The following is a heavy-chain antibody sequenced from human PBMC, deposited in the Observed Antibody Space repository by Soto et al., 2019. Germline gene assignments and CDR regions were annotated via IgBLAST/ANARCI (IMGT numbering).Heavy chain of an antibody. CDR3: AREPDYGDNDAFDI. D-gene: IGHD4-17*01. CDR1: GFTFSSYS. J-gene: IGHJ3*02. V-gene: IGHV3-21*01. Sequence: PGGSLRLSCAASGFTFSSYSMNWVRQAPGKGLEWVSSISSSSSYIYYADSVKGRFTISRDNAKNSLYLQMNSLRAEDTAVYYCAREPDYGDNDAFDIWGQGTMVTVSS. CDR2: ISSSSSYI.